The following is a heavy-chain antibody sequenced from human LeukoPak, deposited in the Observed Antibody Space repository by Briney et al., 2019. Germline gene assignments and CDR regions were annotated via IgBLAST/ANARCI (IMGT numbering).Heavy chain of an antibody. Sequence: SVKVSCKASGGTFTSHAISWVRQAPGEGREWMGGNNPIFHTPTYAKKFQGRLTITKDESMSTASMDLSSLISDNTAVYCARGRTTGEFDYWGQGTLATVSS. CDR1: GGTFTSHA. CDR2: NNPIFHTP. CDR3: ARGRTTGEFDY. V-gene: IGHV1-69*05. J-gene: IGHJ4*02. D-gene: IGHD4-11*01.